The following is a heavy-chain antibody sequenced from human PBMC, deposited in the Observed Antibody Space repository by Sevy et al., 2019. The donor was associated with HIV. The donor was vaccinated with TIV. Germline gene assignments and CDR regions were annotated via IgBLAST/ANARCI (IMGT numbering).Heavy chain of an antibody. Sequence: SETLSLTCAVHDGSFSGYYWNWIRQLPGKGLEWIGEINESGITYYNPSLKSRVTISVDTSNKQFSLKLNSVTAADTAVYYCARSPPVVVVPGAPSWFDPWGQGTLVTVSS. D-gene: IGHD2-2*01. CDR1: DGSFSGYY. CDR3: ARSPPVVVVPGAPSWFDP. CDR2: INESGIT. V-gene: IGHV4-34*01. J-gene: IGHJ5*02.